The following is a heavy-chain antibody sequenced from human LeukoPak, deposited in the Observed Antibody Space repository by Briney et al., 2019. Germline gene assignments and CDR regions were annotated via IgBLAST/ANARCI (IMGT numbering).Heavy chain of an antibody. Sequence: GGSQRLSCAASGFAFRTYAMTWVRQAPARGLEWVAAISGRGDSTYYADSAEGRFTISRDNPKNTLYLQMNSLRAEDTAVYYCAKDLGRYRNNYFDYWGQGTRVTVSS. CDR2: ISGRGDST. V-gene: IGHV3-23*01. D-gene: IGHD1-26*01. CDR3: AKDLGRYRNNYFDY. CDR1: GFAFRTYA. J-gene: IGHJ4*02.